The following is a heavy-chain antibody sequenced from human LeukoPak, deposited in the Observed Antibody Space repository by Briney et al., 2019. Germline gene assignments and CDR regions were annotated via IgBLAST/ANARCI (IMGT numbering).Heavy chain of an antibody. Sequence: GGSLRPSCAAPEFTFSSYWMSWVRQAPGKGLEWVANIKQDGSEKYYVDSVKGRFTISRDNAKNSLYLQMNSLRAEDTAVYYCARDNTYVDAFDIWGQGTMVTVSS. V-gene: IGHV3-7*01. CDR3: ARDNTYVDAFDI. J-gene: IGHJ3*02. D-gene: IGHD3-16*01. CDR2: IKQDGSEK. CDR1: EFTFSSYW.